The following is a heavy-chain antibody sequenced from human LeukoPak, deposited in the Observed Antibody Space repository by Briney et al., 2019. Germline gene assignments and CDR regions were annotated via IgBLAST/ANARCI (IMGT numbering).Heavy chain of an antibody. J-gene: IGHJ4*02. V-gene: IGHV3-11*06. CDR2: ISISSSYT. D-gene: IGHD7-27*01. Sequence: GGSLILSCAASGFTFSDYYMSWIRQAPGKGLEWVSYISISSSYTKYADSVMGRFTISRDNVKNSLYLQMNSLRAEDTALYYCARVRGTWGDFDWWGQGTLVTVSS. CDR3: ARVRGTWGDFDW. CDR1: GFTFSDYY.